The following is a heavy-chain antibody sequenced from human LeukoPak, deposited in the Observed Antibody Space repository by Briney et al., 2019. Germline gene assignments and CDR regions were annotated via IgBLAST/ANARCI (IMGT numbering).Heavy chain of an antibody. J-gene: IGHJ4*02. CDR2: INPSGGST. V-gene: IGHV1-46*01. CDR3: ARGWEDYYDSSCYYGYFDY. D-gene: IGHD3-22*01. CDR1: GYTFTSYY. Sequence: ASVKVSCKASGYTFTSYYMHWVRQAPGQGLEWMGIINPSGGSTSYAQKFQGRVTMTRDMSTSTVYMELSSLSSEDTAVYYCARGWEDYYDSSCYYGYFDYWGQGTLVTVSS.